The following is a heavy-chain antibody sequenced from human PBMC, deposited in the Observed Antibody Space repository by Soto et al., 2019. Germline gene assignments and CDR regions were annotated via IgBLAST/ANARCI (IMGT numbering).Heavy chain of an antibody. CDR3: ARKWELDF. CDR2: IYDGGSM. CDR1: GFHVNSNY. J-gene: IGHJ4*02. D-gene: IGHD1-26*01. Sequence: GSLRLSCAASGFHVNSNYINWVRQAPGKGLEWVSVIYDGGSMYYADSVKGRFTISRDNSKNTVYLQMNSLRAEDTAMYYCARKWELDFWGQGTPVTVSS. V-gene: IGHV3-53*01.